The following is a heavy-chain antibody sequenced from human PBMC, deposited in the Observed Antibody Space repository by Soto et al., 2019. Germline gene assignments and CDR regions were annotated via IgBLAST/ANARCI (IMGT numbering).Heavy chain of an antibody. V-gene: IGHV4-39*01. J-gene: IGHJ6*02. Sequence: QLQLQESGPGLVKPSETLSLTCTVSGGSISSSSYYWGWIRQPPGKGLEWIGSIYYSGSTYYNPSLQTRVTISVDTSKHQFSLKLSSVTAADTAVYYCAGTRPRDYYGMDVWGQGTTVTVSS. CDR3: AGTRPRDYYGMDV. D-gene: IGHD6-6*01. CDR1: GGSISSSSYY. CDR2: IYYSGST.